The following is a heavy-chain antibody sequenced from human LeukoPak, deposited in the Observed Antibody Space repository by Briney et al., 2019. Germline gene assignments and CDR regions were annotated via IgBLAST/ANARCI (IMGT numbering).Heavy chain of an antibody. CDR3: TRTGSHSPFDY. J-gene: IGHJ4*02. V-gene: IGHV3-72*01. CDR2: IRKKANNYTT. Sequence: SGGSLRLSCAASGFSFSDHYMGWVRQAPGKGLEWVGRIRKKANNYTTEYAASVKGRFTISRDDSKNSLYLQMNSLKTDDTAVYFCTRTGSHSPFDYWGQGALVTVSS. D-gene: IGHD1-26*01. CDR1: GFSFSDHY.